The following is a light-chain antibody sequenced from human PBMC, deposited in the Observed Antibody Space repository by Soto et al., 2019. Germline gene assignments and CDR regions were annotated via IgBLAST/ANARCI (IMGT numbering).Light chain of an antibody. CDR3: QQFNSYPLT. J-gene: IGKJ4*01. Sequence: DIHLTQSPSFLSASVGDRVTITCWASQGIASSLAWYQQKAGKAPKLLIYAASTLESGVPSRFSGSGPGTEFTLTISSLQPEDFAIYYCQQFNSYPLTFGGGTKVEIK. CDR1: QGIASS. V-gene: IGKV1-9*01. CDR2: AAS.